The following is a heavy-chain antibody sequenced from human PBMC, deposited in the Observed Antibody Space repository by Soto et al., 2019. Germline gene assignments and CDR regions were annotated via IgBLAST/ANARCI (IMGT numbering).Heavy chain of an antibody. Sequence: ASVKVSCKASGYTFTHYHVYWVRQAPGRGLEWLGMINPGGGSTTYAQNLQGRVTMTRDTSTNTVYMELSSLRSEDTALYYCAREAINSSGYSRYFQHWGQGTLVTAPQ. V-gene: IGHV1-46*01. D-gene: IGHD3-22*01. CDR1: GYTFTHYH. J-gene: IGHJ1*01. CDR2: INPGGGST. CDR3: AREAINSSGYSRYFQH.